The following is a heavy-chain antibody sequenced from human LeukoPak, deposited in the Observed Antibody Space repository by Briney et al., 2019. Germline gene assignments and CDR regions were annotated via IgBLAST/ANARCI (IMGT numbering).Heavy chain of an antibody. CDR3: AREPSLQNYFDY. CDR1: GGSISSGGYY. CDR2: IYYSGST. J-gene: IGHJ4*02. V-gene: IGHV4-31*03. Sequence: PSETLSLTCTVSGGSISSGGYYWSWIRQHPGKGLEWIGYIYYSGSTYYNPSLKSRVTISVDTSKNQFSQKLSSVTAADTAVYYCAREPSLQNYFDYWGQGTLVTVSS.